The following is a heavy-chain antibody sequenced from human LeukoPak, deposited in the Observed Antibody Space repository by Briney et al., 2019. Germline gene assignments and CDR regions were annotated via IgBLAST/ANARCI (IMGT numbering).Heavy chain of an antibody. CDR2: TYSNGRT. V-gene: IGHV3-53*01. CDR3: ARGTKDLVGITWYYYMDV. Sequence: GGSLRLSCAASGFTVSSNYTSWVRQAPGKGLEWVSVTYSNGRTYYADSVKGRFTISRDISKNTLYLQMNSLRAEDTAVYYCARGTKDLVGITWYYYMDVWGKGTTVTVSS. CDR1: GFTVSSNY. D-gene: IGHD2-2*01. J-gene: IGHJ6*03.